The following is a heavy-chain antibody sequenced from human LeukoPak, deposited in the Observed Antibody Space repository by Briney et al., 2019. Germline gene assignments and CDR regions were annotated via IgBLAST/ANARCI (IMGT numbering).Heavy chain of an antibody. CDR2: ISGGDGSA. CDR3: ARDILSQGPDAFDI. Sequence: GGSLRLSCAASKFTFSIYVRNWVRQAPRKGLEWVSVISGGDGSAFYADSVKGRFTISRDNSKNTLYLQMNSLRAEDTAVYYCARDILSQGPDAFDIWGQGTMVTVSS. D-gene: IGHD2/OR15-2a*01. CDR1: KFTFSIYV. J-gene: IGHJ3*02. V-gene: IGHV3-23*01.